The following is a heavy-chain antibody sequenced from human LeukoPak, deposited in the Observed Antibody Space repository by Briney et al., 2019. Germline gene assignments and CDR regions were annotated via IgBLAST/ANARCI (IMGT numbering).Heavy chain of an antibody. D-gene: IGHD2-21*02. CDR1: GFTFSSHA. J-gene: IGHJ3*02. Sequence: PGGSLRLSCAASGFTFSSHAMNWVRQAPGKGLEWISSISTDSLTIKYADFLSGQFTISRDNAENLLFLQMSSLRAEDTAVYFCARKALFGVVVTASTGVAFDIWGQGTMVTVSS. CDR2: ISTDSLTI. CDR3: ARKALFGVVVTASTGVAFDI. V-gene: IGHV3-48*04.